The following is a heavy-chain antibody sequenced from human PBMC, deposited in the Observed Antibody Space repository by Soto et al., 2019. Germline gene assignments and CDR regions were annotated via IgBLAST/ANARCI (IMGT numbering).Heavy chain of an antibody. V-gene: IGHV1-69*13. CDR2: IIPIFGTA. D-gene: IGHD5-18*01. CDR1: GGTFSSYA. CDR3: ARDGDSVEIQLWRMSGGMDV. Sequence: SVKVSCKASGGTFSSYAISWVRQAPGQGLEWMGGIIPIFGTANYAQKFQGRVTITADESTSTAYMELSSLRSEDTAVYYCARDGDSVEIQLWRMSGGMDVWGQGTTVTVSS. J-gene: IGHJ6*02.